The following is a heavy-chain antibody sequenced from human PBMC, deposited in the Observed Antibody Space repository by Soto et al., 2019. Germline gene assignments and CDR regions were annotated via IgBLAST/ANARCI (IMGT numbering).Heavy chain of an antibody. D-gene: IGHD4-17*01. CDR1: GFTFSSYA. CDR3: AKDQKYGDAKIDFEY. J-gene: IGHJ4*02. Sequence: EVQLLESGGGLAKPGGSLRLSCAASGFTFSSYAMSWVRQAPGKGLEWVSTISGSGDSIYYADSVKGRFTISRDNAKNTLYLQMNSLRAEDTAVYYCAKDQKYGDAKIDFEYWGQGTLVTVSS. CDR2: ISGSGDSI. V-gene: IGHV3-23*01.